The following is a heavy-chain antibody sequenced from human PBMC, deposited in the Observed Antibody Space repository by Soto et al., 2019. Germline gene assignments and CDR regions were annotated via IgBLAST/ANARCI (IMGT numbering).Heavy chain of an antibody. CDR3: TRHAVQYCGGDCYLLPYFDL. Sequence: EVQLVESGGGLVQPGGSLKLSCAASGFTFSGSAVHWVRQASGKGLEWVGRIRSKANNYATVYAASVKGRFTISRDDSKNTVYLQMNSLKTEHTAVYYCTRHAVQYCGGDCYLLPYFDLWGRGTLVTVSS. V-gene: IGHV3-73*02. J-gene: IGHJ2*01. CDR2: IRSKANNYAT. D-gene: IGHD2-21*02. CDR1: GFTFSGSA.